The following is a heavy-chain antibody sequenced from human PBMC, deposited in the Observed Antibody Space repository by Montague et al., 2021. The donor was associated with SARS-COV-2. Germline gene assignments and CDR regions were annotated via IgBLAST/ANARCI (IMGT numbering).Heavy chain of an antibody. V-gene: IGHV2-5*02. J-gene: IGHJ6*02. D-gene: IGHD6-13*01. CDR2: IYWDDDK. Sequence: PALVKPTQTLTLTCTFSGFSLTISGVGVGWIRQPPGKALECLALIYWDDDKRYSPSLKSRLTITKDTSKNQVVLTMTNIDPVDTATYYCAHRGSCAGPGMDVWGQGTTVTVSS. CDR1: GFSLTISGVG. CDR3: AHRGSCAGPGMDV.